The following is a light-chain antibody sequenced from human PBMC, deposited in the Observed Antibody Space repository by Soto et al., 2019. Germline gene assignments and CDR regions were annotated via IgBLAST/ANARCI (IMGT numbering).Light chain of an antibody. CDR1: QSVSSY. CDR3: QQYNNWPLT. J-gene: IGKJ4*01. Sequence: DIVLTQSPATLSLSPGERATLSCRASQSVSSYLAWYQQKPGQAPRLLIYGASTRATGIPARFSGSGSGTEFTLTISSLQSEDFAVYYCQQYNNWPLTFGGGTKVEIK. CDR2: GAS. V-gene: IGKV3D-15*01.